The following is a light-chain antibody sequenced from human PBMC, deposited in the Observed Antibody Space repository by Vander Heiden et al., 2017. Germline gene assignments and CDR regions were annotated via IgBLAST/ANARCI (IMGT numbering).Light chain of an antibody. Sequence: EIVMTQSPATLSVSPGERATLSCRASQSVSSNLAWYQQKPGQAPRLLIYGASTRATGIPARSSGSAYGTEFTLTISSLQSEDFAVYYCPLYNNWPATTFGQGTRLEIK. J-gene: IGKJ5*01. V-gene: IGKV3-15*01. CDR3: PLYNNWPATT. CDR2: GAS. CDR1: QSVSSN.